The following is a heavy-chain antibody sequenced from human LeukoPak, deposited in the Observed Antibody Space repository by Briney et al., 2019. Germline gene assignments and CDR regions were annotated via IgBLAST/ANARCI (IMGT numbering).Heavy chain of an antibody. D-gene: IGHD1-26*01. CDR1: GGSIRSNNW. CDR2: IYHSGST. CDR3: ARASGAPEYYFDY. V-gene: IGHV4-4*02. J-gene: IGHJ4*02. Sequence: SETLSLTCAVSGGSIRSNNWWSWVRQPPGKGLEWIGEIYHSGSTNYNPSLKSRVTISVDKSKNQLSLRLSSVTAADTAVYYCARASGAPEYYFDYWGQGTLVTVSS.